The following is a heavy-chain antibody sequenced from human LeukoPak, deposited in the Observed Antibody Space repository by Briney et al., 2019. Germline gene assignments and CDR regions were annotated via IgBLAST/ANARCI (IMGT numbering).Heavy chain of an antibody. J-gene: IGHJ4*02. Sequence: SVKVSCKASGGTFSSYTISWVRQAPGQGLEWMGRIIPILGIANYAQKFQGRVTITADKSTSTAYIELSSLRSEDTAVYYRARAMGMGVVPAAILLDYWGQGTLVTVS. CDR2: IIPILGIA. CDR3: ARAMGMGVVPAAILLDY. V-gene: IGHV1-69*02. CDR1: GGTFSSYT. D-gene: IGHD2-2*02.